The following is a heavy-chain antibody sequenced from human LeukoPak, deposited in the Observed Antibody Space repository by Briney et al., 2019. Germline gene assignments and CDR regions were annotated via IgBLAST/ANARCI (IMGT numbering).Heavy chain of an antibody. V-gene: IGHV4-34*01. D-gene: IGHD6-19*01. Sequence: SETLSPTCAVYGGSFSGYYWSWIRQPPGKGLEWIGEIYHSGSTNYNPSLKSRVTISVDKSKNQFSLKLSSVTAADTAVYYCARYSSGWYEDYFDYWGQGTLVTVSS. CDR1: GGSFSGYY. J-gene: IGHJ4*02. CDR2: IYHSGST. CDR3: ARYSSGWYEDYFDY.